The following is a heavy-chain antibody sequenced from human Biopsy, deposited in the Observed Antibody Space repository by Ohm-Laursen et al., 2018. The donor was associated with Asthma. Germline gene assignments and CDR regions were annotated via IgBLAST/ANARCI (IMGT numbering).Heavy chain of an antibody. J-gene: IGHJ5*02. CDR3: PRATSTWSQSGPHFFDH. CDR2: VHSSGST. Sequence: SETLSLTCTVSPGSINDYYWNWIRQFPGKGLEWIGSVHSSGSTRFNPSLKSRVTVSVDTSVDQVSLKLSSVSAADTAIYYCPRATSTWSQSGPHFFDHWGPGTLVTVSS. CDR1: PGSINDYY. D-gene: IGHD6-13*01. V-gene: IGHV4-59*01.